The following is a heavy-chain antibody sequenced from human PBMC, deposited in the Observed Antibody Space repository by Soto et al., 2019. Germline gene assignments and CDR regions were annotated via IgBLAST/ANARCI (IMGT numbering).Heavy chain of an antibody. D-gene: IGHD3-10*01. CDR2: INAGKGDT. V-gene: IGHV1-3*01. J-gene: IGHJ6*02. CDR3: SRAGLLWFGEPSKYYGMDV. Sequence: ASVKVSCKASGYTFTDHAIHWVRQAPGQGLEWLGWINAGKGDTKYPQRFQGRVTITRDTSASTAYMELSSLRSEDTAVYYCSRAGLLWFGEPSKYYGMDVWGQGTTVTVSS. CDR1: GYTFTDHA.